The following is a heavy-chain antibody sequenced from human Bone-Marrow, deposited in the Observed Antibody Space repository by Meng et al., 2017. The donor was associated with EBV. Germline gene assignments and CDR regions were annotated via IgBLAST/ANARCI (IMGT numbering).Heavy chain of an antibody. Sequence: VQLVWDGCEVKTPGFAVNVSCKTSGGTFRSDAISWVRQAPGQGLEWMGGLIPMSDAPHYAQKFQGRVTITADESTSTHYMDLSGLRSEDTAVYYCASESGRGFTPDYWGQGTLVTVSS. D-gene: IGHD3-10*01. V-gene: IGHV1-69*01. CDR1: GGTFRSDA. CDR2: LIPMSDAP. CDR3: ASESGRGFTPDY. J-gene: IGHJ4*02.